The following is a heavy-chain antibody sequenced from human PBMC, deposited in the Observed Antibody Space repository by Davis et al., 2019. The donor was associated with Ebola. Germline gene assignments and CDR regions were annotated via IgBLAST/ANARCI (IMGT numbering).Heavy chain of an antibody. Sequence: HSQTLSLTCAISGDSVSSGGWNWIRQSPSRGLEWLGRTYYNSKWYSDYALSVKSRITFNPDTSKNQFSLQLESVTPEDTAIYYCARVNWGAGKAFDIWGQGSMVTVSS. J-gene: IGHJ3*02. CDR1: GDSVSSGG. CDR3: ARVNWGAGKAFDI. V-gene: IGHV6-1*01. D-gene: IGHD7-27*01. CDR2: TYYNSKWYS.